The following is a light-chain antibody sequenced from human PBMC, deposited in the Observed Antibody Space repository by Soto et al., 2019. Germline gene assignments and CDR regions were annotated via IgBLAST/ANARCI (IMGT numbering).Light chain of an antibody. J-gene: IGKJ4*01. Sequence: EIVMTQSPATLSVSPGERATLSCRASQSVGNNFAWYQQQPGHAPRLLIFATSTRATGVPGRFSGSGSGTEFTLTISSLQSEDFAVYYCQQYSDWPLTFGGGTKVEIE. V-gene: IGKV3-15*01. CDR2: ATS. CDR3: QQYSDWPLT. CDR1: QSVGNN.